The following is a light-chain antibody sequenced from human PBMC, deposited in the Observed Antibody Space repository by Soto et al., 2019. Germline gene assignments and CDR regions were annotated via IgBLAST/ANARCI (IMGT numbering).Light chain of an antibody. V-gene: IGKV3-20*01. J-gene: IGKJ1*01. CDR1: QSVSSSY. CDR3: QQYNNWPPRT. CDR2: GAS. Sequence: EIVLTQSPGTLSLSPGERATLSCRAIQSVSSSYLAWYQQKPGQAPRLLIYGASSRATGIPDRFSGSGSGTEFTLTISSLQSEDFAVYYCQQYNNWPPRTFGQGAKVDIK.